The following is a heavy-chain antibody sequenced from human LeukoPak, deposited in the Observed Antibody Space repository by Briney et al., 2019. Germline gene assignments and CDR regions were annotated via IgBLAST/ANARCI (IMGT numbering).Heavy chain of an antibody. CDR2: ISDDGGST. D-gene: IGHD6-13*01. Sequence: GGSLRLSCAASGFTFRSYGMSWVRQAPGKGLEWVSGISDDGGSTYYADSVKGRFTISRDNSKNTLYLQMNSLRVEDTAVYYCAKGRRYRYSSSWDGGGAFDIWGQGTMVTVSS. J-gene: IGHJ3*02. CDR1: GFTFRSYG. CDR3: AKGRRYRYSSSWDGGGAFDI. V-gene: IGHV3-23*01.